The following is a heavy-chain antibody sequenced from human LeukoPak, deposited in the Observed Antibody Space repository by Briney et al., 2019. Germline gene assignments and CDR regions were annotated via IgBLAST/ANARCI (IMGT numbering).Heavy chain of an antibody. J-gene: IGHJ5*02. Sequence: PSETLSLTCAVYGGSFSGYYWSWIRQHPGKGLEWIGEINHSGSTNYNPSLKSRVTISVDTSKNQFSLKLSSVTAADTAVYYCARSPGFIVVVTTGWFDPWGQGTLVTVSS. D-gene: IGHD3-22*01. CDR2: INHSGST. CDR1: GGSFSGYY. V-gene: IGHV4-34*01. CDR3: ARSPGFIVVVTTGWFDP.